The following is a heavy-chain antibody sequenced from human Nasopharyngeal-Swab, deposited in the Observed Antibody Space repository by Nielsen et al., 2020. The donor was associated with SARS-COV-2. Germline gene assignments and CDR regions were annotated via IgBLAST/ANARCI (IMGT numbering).Heavy chain of an antibody. Sequence: WIRQPPGKGLEWIGEINHSGSTNYNPSLKSRVTISVDTSKNQFSLKLSSVTAVDTAAYYCARAIFGVVIIFNYYYMDVWGKGTTVTVSS. V-gene: IGHV4-34*01. CDR3: ARAIFGVVIIFNYYYMDV. CDR2: INHSGST. J-gene: IGHJ6*03. D-gene: IGHD3-3*01.